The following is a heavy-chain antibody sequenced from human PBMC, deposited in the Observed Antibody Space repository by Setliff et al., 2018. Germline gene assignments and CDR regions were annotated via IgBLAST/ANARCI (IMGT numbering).Heavy chain of an antibody. CDR3: ARADYIRYFYMDA. J-gene: IGHJ6*03. CDR1: GDTFSSYG. CDR2: TIPMFGST. Sequence: GASVKVSCKASGDTFSSYGISWVRQAPGQGLEWMGGTIPMFGSTSYAQKFQGRVTITTVGSTSTAYMELSSLRSEDTAVYYCARADYIRYFYMDAWGKGTTVTVSS. V-gene: IGHV1-69*05. D-gene: IGHD4-4*01.